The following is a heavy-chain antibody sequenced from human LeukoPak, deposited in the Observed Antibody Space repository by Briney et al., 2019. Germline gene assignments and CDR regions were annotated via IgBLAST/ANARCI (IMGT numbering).Heavy chain of an antibody. CDR1: GFTVSSNY. D-gene: IGHD3-22*01. Sequence: GGSLRLSCAVSGFTVSSNYMSWVRQAPGKGLEWVSVLYSGGNTYYADSVKGRFTISRDNSKNTLYLQMNSLRAEDTAVYYCAKKGYYDGSGYYMYYFDHWGQGTLVTVSS. CDR2: LYSGGNT. J-gene: IGHJ4*02. CDR3: AKKGYYDGSGYYMYYFDH. V-gene: IGHV3-53*01.